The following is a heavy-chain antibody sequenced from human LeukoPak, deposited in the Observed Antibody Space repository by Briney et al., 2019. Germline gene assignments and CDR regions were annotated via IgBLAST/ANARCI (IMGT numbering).Heavy chain of an antibody. J-gene: IGHJ4*02. D-gene: IGHD6-19*01. V-gene: IGHV3-33*08. CDR3: ATVRGSDWYMDY. Sequence: PGGSLRLSCAASGFTFSSYSMNWVRQAPGKGLEWVALIWYDGSRDYYVDFVKGQFTVSRDNSKNTLYLQMKNLRAEDTAVYYCATVRGSDWYMDYWGQGTLVTVSS. CDR1: GFTFSSYS. CDR2: IWYDGSRD.